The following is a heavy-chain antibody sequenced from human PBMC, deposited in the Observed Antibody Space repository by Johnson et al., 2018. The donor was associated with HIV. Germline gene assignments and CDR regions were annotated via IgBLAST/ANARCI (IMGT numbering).Heavy chain of an antibody. CDR3: ANDFWSGSGI. V-gene: IGHV3-33*06. D-gene: IGHD3-3*01. Sequence: QVQLVESGGGVVQPGRSLRLSCAASGFTFSNYAIHWVRQAPGKGLEWVAVIWYDGSNKYYADSVKGRFTISRDNSKSTLYLQMNSLRAEDTAVYYCANDFWSGSGIWGQGTMVTVSS. CDR1: GFTFSNYA. J-gene: IGHJ3*02. CDR2: IWYDGSNK.